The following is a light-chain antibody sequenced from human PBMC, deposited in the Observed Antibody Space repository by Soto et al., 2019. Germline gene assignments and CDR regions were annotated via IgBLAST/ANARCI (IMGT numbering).Light chain of an antibody. Sequence: EILRTQSPSTLSVSPGESATLSCRASQSVSNNYLAWYQKKPGQPPRLLFYGAFNRAAGIPARFSGSGSGTDLTLTISSLEPEDSAVYYCQQRNIWPPVTFGQGTRLEI. CDR3: QQRNIWPPVT. CDR1: QSVSNNY. V-gene: IGKV3-11*01. CDR2: GAF. J-gene: IGKJ5*01.